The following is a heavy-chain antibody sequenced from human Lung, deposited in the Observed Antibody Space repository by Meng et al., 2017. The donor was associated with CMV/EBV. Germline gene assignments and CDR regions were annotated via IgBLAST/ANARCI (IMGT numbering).Heavy chain of an antibody. D-gene: IGHD4-17*01. V-gene: IGHV3-23*01. J-gene: IGHJ4*02. Sequence: TFSSYAMNWVRQAPGKGLEWVSVISVGGDRTYYADSVKGRLTVSRDNSENTLYLQMNSLRAEDTAVYFCAKDRYSRVYGDYFYYFDYWGQGALVTVSS. CDR1: TFSSYA. CDR3: AKDRYSRVYGDYFYYFDY. CDR2: ISVGGDRT.